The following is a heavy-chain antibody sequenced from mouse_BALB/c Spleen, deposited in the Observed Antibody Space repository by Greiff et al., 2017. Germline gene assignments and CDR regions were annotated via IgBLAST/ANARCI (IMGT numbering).Heavy chain of an antibody. D-gene: IGHD2-12*01. CDR3: ARFYDGGDY. CDR1: GFTFSSYA. J-gene: IGHJ4*01. V-gene: IGHV5-6-5*01. Sequence: EVQLVESGGGLVKPGGSLKLFCAASGFTFSSYAMSWVRQTPEKRLEWVASISSGGSTYYPDSVKGRFTISRDNARNILYLQMSSLRSEDTAMYYCARFYDGGDYWGQGTSVTVSS. CDR2: ISSGGST.